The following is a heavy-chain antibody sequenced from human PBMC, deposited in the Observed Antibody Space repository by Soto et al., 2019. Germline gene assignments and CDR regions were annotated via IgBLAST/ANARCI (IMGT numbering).Heavy chain of an antibody. Sequence: EVQLVESGGGLVQPGGSLRLSCEASGFTFRNYDMHWVRQGTGKGLEWVSGISAAGDPDYADSVEGRFTISRENAQNSFFLQMNSLRVGDTAVYYCARNDREFYGLDVWGQGTTVIVSS. CDR3: ARNDREFYGLDV. CDR1: GFTFRNYD. J-gene: IGHJ6*02. CDR2: ISAAGDP. V-gene: IGHV3-13*05.